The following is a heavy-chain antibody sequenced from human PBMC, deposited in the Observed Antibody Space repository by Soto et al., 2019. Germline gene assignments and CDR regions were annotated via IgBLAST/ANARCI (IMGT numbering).Heavy chain of an antibody. CDR3: ARRGSGSYYDY. V-gene: IGHV3-23*01. Sequence: EVPLLESGGGLVQPGGSLRLSCAASGFTFSSYAMRWVRQAPVKGLEWVSAISGSGDSTYYADSVKGRFTISRDNSKNTLYLQMNSLRAEDTAVYYCARRGSGSYYDYWGQGTRVTVSS. CDR1: GFTFSSYA. D-gene: IGHD1-26*01. J-gene: IGHJ4*02. CDR2: ISGSGDST.